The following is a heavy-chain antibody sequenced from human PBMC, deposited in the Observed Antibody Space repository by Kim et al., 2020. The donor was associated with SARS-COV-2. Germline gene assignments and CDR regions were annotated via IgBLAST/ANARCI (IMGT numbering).Heavy chain of an antibody. CDR2: ISYDGSNK. CDR3: ARVVFRRQQLDEYNWFDP. CDR1: GFTFSSYA. V-gene: IGHV3-30*04. Sequence: GGSLRLSCAASGFTFSSYAMHWVRQAPGKGLEWVAVISYDGSNKYYADSVKGRFTISRDNSKNTLYLQMNSLRAEDTAVYYCARVVFRRQQLDEYNWFDPWGQGTLVTVSS. J-gene: IGHJ5*02. D-gene: IGHD6-13*01.